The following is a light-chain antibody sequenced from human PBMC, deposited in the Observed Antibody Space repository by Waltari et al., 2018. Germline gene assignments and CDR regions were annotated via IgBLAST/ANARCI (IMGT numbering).Light chain of an antibody. V-gene: IGLV2-14*01. Sequence: QSALTQPASVSGSPGQSITISCTGTSSDVGGHDYVSWYQQHPGKAPKLMIYVVSKRPSGVSDRFSGSKSGNTASRTISGLQAEDEADYYCSSYTSINTFVFGTGTKVTVL. CDR1: SSDVGGHDY. CDR3: SSYTSINTFV. J-gene: IGLJ1*01. CDR2: VVS.